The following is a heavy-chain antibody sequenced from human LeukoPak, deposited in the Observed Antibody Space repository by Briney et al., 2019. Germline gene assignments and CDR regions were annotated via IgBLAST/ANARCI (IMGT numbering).Heavy chain of an antibody. CDR2: ISSSSSYI. V-gene: IGHV3-21*04. CDR1: GFTFSSYS. J-gene: IGHJ4*02. Sequence: KSGGSLRLSCAASGFTFSSYSMNWVRQAPGKGLEWVSSISSSSSYIYYADSVKGRFTISRDNAKNSLYLQMNSLRAEDTALYYCAKGVTTYPPPATADSWGQGTLVTVSS. D-gene: IGHD2/OR15-2a*01. CDR3: AKGVTTYPPPATADS.